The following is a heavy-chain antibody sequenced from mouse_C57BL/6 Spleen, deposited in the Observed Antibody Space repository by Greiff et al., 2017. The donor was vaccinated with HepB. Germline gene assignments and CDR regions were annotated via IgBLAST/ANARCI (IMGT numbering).Heavy chain of an antibody. Sequence: VQLKESGPELVKPGASVKISCKASGYAFSSSWMNWVKQRPGKGLEWIGRIYPGDGDTNYNGKFKGKATLTADKSSSTAYMQLSSLTSEDSAVYFCAKIYYGNYLGAMDYWGQGTSVTVSS. V-gene: IGHV1-82*01. D-gene: IGHD2-1*01. CDR3: AKIYYGNYLGAMDY. CDR1: GYAFSSSW. CDR2: IYPGDGDT. J-gene: IGHJ4*01.